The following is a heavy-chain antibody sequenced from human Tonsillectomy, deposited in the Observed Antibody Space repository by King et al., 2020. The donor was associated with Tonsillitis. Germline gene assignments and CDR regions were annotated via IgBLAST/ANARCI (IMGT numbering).Heavy chain of an antibody. D-gene: IGHD1-20*01. CDR2: INPSGGST. Sequence: VQLVESGAEVKKPGASVKVSCKASGYIFTTYNMHWVRQAPGQRLEWMGIINPSGGSTTYAQKFQGRVTMTRDTSTSTVYMELSSLRSEDTAVYYCAREGEHNWNSFKCYYDYWGQGTLVTVSS. V-gene: IGHV1-46*01. CDR1: GYIFTTYN. CDR3: AREGEHNWNSFKCYYDY. J-gene: IGHJ4*02.